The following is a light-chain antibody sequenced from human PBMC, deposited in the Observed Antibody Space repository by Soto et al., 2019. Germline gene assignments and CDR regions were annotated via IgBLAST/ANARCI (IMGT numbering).Light chain of an antibody. V-gene: IGKV3-11*01. CDR2: DAS. CDR1: QSVSSY. CDR3: QQRSNWPPIT. J-gene: IGKJ5*01. Sequence: EIVLTQSTATLSLSPGERATLSCRASQSVSSYLAWYQQKPGQAPRLLILDASNRATGIPARFSGSGSGTDFTLTISSLEPEDFAVYYCQQRSNWPPITFGQGTRLEIK.